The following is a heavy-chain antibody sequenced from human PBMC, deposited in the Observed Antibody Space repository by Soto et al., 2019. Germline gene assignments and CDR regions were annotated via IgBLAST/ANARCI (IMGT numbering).Heavy chain of an antibody. CDR2: IYSSGST. CDR3: ARGVYGENWFDP. J-gene: IGHJ5*02. V-gene: IGHV4-31*03. Sequence: QVQLQESGPGLVKPSQTLSLTCTVSGGSISSGGYYWSWIRQHPGKGLEWIGYIYSSGSTYYNPSLKSRVTISVAPSKNQFSLKLSAVTAADTAVYYCARGVYGENWFDPWGQGTLVTVSS. CDR1: GGSISSGGYY. D-gene: IGHD3-10*01.